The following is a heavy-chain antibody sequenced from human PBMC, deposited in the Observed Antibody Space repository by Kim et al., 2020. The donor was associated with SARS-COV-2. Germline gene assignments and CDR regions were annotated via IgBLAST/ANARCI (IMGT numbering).Heavy chain of an antibody. J-gene: IGHJ6*02. D-gene: IGHD3-10*01. V-gene: IGHV3-48*02. CDR3: ATLGYGSLLTYYYYYGMDV. Sequence: GGSLRLSCAASGFTFSSYSMNWVRQAPGKGLEWVSYISSSSSTIYYADSVKGRFTISRDNAKNSLYLQMNSLRDEDTAVYYCATLGYGSLLTYYYYYGMDVWGQGTTVTVSS. CDR2: ISSSSSTI. CDR1: GFTFSSYS.